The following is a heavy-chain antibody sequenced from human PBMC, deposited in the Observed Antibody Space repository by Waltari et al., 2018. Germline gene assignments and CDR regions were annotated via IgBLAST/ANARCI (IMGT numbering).Heavy chain of an antibody. J-gene: IGHJ6*02. CDR3: ARGLRVRTGTTYYYYYGMDV. D-gene: IGHD1-1*01. CDR1: GGSFSGYY. V-gene: IGHV4-34*01. CDR2: INHSGST. Sequence: QVQLQQWGAGLLKPSETLSLTCAVYGGSFSGYYWSWIRQPPGKGLEWIGEINHSGSTNYNPSLKSRVTISVDTSKNQFSLKLSSVTAADTAVYYCARGLRVRTGTTYYYYYGMDVWGQGTTVTVSS.